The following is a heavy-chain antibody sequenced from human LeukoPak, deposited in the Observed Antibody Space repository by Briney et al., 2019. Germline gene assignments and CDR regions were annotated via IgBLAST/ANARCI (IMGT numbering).Heavy chain of an antibody. Sequence: GGSLRLSCAASGFTVSSNYMSWVRQAPGKGLEWVSVIYSGGSTYYADSVKGRFTISRDNSKNTLYLQMNSLRAEDTAVYYCARAVTTNYDFWSGLSYYYGMDVWGQGTTVTVSS. D-gene: IGHD3-3*01. J-gene: IGHJ6*02. CDR3: ARAVTTNYDFWSGLSYYYGMDV. CDR2: IYSGGST. CDR1: GFTVSSNY. V-gene: IGHV3-66*01.